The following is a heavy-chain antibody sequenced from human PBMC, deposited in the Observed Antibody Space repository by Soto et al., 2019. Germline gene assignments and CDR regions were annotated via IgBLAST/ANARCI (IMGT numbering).Heavy chain of an antibody. Sequence: GGSLRLSCAASGFTFSSYAMSWVRQAPGKGLEWVSAISGSGGSTYYADSVKGRFTISRDNSKNTLYLQMNSLRAEDTAVYYCAKDGLYYDFWSGYRTLYGIDVWGQGTTVTVSS. V-gene: IGHV3-23*01. J-gene: IGHJ6*02. D-gene: IGHD3-3*01. CDR2: ISGSGGST. CDR1: GFTFSSYA. CDR3: AKDGLYYDFWSGYRTLYGIDV.